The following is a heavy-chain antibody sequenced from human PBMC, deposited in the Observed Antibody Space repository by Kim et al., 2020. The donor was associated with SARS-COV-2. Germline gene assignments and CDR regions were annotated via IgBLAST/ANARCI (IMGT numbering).Heavy chain of an antibody. CDR2: INARRTT. D-gene: IGHD6-6*01. CDR3: AKTIVEARSFDY. Sequence: GGSLRLSCAASGFSFVDYAMGWVRQAPGKGLEWVSTINARRTTYYSDSVKGRFTISRDSSKNELDLQMNSLRTADTAAYYCAKTIVEARSFDYWCQGTLV. V-gene: IGHV3-23*01. J-gene: IGHJ4*02. CDR1: GFSFVDYA.